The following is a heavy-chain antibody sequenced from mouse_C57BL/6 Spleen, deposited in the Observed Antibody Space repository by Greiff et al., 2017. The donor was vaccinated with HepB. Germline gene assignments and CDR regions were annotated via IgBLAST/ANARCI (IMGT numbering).Heavy chain of an antibody. D-gene: IGHD4-1*01. V-gene: IGHV1-80*01. Sequence: QVQLQQSGAELVKPGASVKISCKASGYAFSSYWMNWVKQRPGKGLEWIGQIYPGDGDTNYNGKFKGKATLTADKSSSTAYMQLSSLTSEDSAVYFCAREQGIWVYYFDYWGQGTTLTVSS. CDR1: GYAFSSYW. CDR2: IYPGDGDT. J-gene: IGHJ2*01. CDR3: AREQGIWVYYFDY.